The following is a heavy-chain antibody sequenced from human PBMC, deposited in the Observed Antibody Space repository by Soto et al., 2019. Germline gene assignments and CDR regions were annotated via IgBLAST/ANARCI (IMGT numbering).Heavy chain of an antibody. J-gene: IGHJ6*02. V-gene: IGHV1-18*01. D-gene: IGHD3-22*01. CDR3: ASHYDSSGLRGKYGMDV. Sequence: QVQLVQSGAEVKKPGASVKVSCKASGYTFTNYGISWVRQAPGQGLEWMGWISAYNGNTNYAQKLQGRVTKTTDTSTSTAYMELRSLRSDDTAMYYCASHYDSSGLRGKYGMDVWGQGTTVTVSS. CDR1: GYTFTNYG. CDR2: ISAYNGNT.